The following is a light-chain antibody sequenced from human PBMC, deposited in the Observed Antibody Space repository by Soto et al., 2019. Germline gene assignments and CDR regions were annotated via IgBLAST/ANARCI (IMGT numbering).Light chain of an antibody. V-gene: IGKV1-5*03. J-gene: IGKJ1*01. CDR2: KAS. Sequence: DIQMTQSPSTLSASVGDRVTITCRASQYVGSSLAWYQQKPGNAPKLLIYKASILQSGVPSRFSGSASGTEFTLTISSLQADDFVAYYCQQYDAYSAWTFGQGTRVEIK. CDR3: QQYDAYSAWT. CDR1: QYVGSS.